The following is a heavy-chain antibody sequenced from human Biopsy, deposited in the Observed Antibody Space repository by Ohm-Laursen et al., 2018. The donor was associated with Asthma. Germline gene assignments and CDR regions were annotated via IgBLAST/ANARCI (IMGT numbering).Heavy chain of an antibody. CDR3: VRGDSSNWSHYYFDF. D-gene: IGHD3-22*01. CDR1: GFAVSRDH. V-gene: IGHV3-53*01. Sequence: SLRLSCVASGFAVSRDHMFWVRQAPGKGLAWVSVIYSGGTSHTADSVRGRFTISRDYSKNTLYLQMHSLRAEDTAVYYCVRGDSSNWSHYYFDFWGQGTLVTVSS. CDR2: IYSGGTS. J-gene: IGHJ4*02.